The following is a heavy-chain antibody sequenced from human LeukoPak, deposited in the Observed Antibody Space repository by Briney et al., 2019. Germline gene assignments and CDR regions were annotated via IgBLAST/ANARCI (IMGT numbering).Heavy chain of an antibody. J-gene: IGHJ6*03. Sequence: GGSLRLSCVASGSGFTFSEFWMGWVRQAPGERLEWVANIKGDGSETYYVDSVKGRFTISRDNAKNSVYLEMNSLRADDTSLYRCAREAYCGGPSCFAVNYMDVWGNGTTVTVSS. D-gene: IGHD2-21*01. CDR2: IKGDGSET. CDR1: GSGFTFSEFW. V-gene: IGHV3-7*01. CDR3: AREAYCGGPSCFAVNYMDV.